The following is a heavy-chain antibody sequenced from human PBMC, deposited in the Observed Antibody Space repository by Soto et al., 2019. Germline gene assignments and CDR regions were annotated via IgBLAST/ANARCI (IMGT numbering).Heavy chain of an antibody. V-gene: IGHV3-15*07. J-gene: IGHJ5*02. CDR3: ATDGGA. CDR1: GFTFTYAW. D-gene: IGHD3-10*01. CDR2: IKSKTAGGTT. Sequence: EVQLVESGGGLVKPGGSLTLSCAASGFTFTYAWMNWVRQAPGTGLEWVCRIKSKTAGGTTDYTAPVKGRFTISRDDSKNTLFLQMNSLKAEDTAVYYCATDGGAWGQGTLVTVSS.